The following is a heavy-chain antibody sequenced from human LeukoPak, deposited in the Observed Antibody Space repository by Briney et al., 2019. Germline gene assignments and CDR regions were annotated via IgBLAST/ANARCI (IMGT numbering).Heavy chain of an antibody. CDR2: IYYSGST. CDR1: GYSISSGYY. CDR3: ARVLSSSGWYLGAFDI. V-gene: IGHV4-61*01. D-gene: IGHD6-19*01. Sequence: SETLSLTCAVSGYSISSGYYWAWIRQPPGKGLEWIGYIYYSGSTNYNPSLKSRVTISVDTSKNQFSLKLSSVTAADTAVYYCARVLSSSGWYLGAFDIWGQGTMVTVSS. J-gene: IGHJ3*02.